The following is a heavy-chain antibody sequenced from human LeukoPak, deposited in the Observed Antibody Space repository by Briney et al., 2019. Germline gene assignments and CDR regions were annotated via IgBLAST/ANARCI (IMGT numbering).Heavy chain of an antibody. CDR1: GGSISRGVYY. D-gene: IGHD3-10*01. Sequence: TLSHTSAVPGGSISRGVYYWSCISLHPGRGLEWIGYIYYSGSTYYNPSLKSRVTISVDTSKNQFSLKLSSVTAADTAVYYCAGERRYLKSWGQGTLVTVSS. V-gene: IGHV4-31*02. J-gene: IGHJ4*02. CDR2: IYYSGST. CDR3: AGERRYLKS.